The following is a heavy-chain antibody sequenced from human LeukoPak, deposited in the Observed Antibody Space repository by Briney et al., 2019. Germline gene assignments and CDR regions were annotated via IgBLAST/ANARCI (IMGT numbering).Heavy chain of an antibody. D-gene: IGHD2-8*01. V-gene: IGHV3-9*01. CDR2: ISWNSGSI. Sequence: PGGSLRLSCAASGFTFRTYAMHWVRQAPGKGLEWVSGISWNSGSIGYADSVKGRFTISRDNAKNSLYLQMNSLRAEDTALYYCAKDPRSRLGSPNGAFDIWGQGTMVTVSS. CDR1: GFTFRTYA. J-gene: IGHJ3*02. CDR3: AKDPRSRLGSPNGAFDI.